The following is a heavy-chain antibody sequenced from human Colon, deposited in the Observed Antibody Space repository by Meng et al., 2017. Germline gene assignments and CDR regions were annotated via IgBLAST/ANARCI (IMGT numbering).Heavy chain of an antibody. CDR1: GFTFSSYW. J-gene: IGHJ4*02. CDR3: ARSLRGADYFDY. Sequence: GESLKISCAASGFTFSSYWMTWVRQAPGKGLEWVANIKQDTSEKYYVDSVKGRFTVSRDNAKNSLYLQMNSLRVEDTAVYYCARSLRGADYFDYWGQGTLVTVSS. CDR2: IKQDTSEK. D-gene: IGHD3-16*01. V-gene: IGHV3-7*01.